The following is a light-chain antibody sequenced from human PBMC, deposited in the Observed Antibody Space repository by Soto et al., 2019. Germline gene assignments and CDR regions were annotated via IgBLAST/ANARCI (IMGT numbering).Light chain of an antibody. CDR2: DAS. CDR1: QSVSSN. Sequence: EIVMNQSPATLSVSPGERATLSCRASQSVSSNFAWYQQKPGQAPRLLIYDASTRATGIPARFSGSGSGTEFTLTISSLQSEDFAVYYCQQYKKWPRTFGQGTKVDIK. J-gene: IGKJ1*01. CDR3: QQYKKWPRT. V-gene: IGKV3-15*01.